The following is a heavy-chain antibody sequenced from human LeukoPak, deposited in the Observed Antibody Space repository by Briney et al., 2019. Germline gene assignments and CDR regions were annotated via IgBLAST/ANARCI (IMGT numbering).Heavy chain of an antibody. CDR2: IYPGDSDT. V-gene: IGHV5-51*01. CDR3: ARRAYSSSSRCLDP. CDR1: GYNFANYW. Sequence: GESLKISCKGSGYNFANYWIGWVRQMPGKGLEWMGIIYPGDSDTRYSPSFQGQVTISADKSISTAYLQWSSLKASDSAMYYCARRAYSSSSRCLDPWGQGTLVTVSS. J-gene: IGHJ5*02. D-gene: IGHD6-6*01.